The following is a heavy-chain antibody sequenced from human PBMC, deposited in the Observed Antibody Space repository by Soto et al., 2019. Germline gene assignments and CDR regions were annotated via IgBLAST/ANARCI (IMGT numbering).Heavy chain of an antibody. J-gene: IGHJ5*02. D-gene: IGHD2-15*01. Sequence: QITLKESGPTLVKPTQTLTLTCTFSGFSLSTSGVGVGWIRQPPGKALEWLALIYWDDDKRYSPSLKSRLTITKDTSKXXVXLRXTNMDPVDTATYYCAHSPYCSGGSCYSEKYNWFDPWGQGTLVTVSS. CDR1: GFSLSTSGVG. CDR3: AHSPYCSGGSCYSEKYNWFDP. CDR2: IYWDDDK. V-gene: IGHV2-5*02.